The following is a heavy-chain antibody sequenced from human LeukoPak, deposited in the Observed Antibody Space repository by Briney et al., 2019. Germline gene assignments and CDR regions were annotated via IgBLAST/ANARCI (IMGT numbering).Heavy chain of an antibody. CDR2: IIPIFGTA. Sequence: ASVKVSCKASGGTFSSYAISWVRQAPGQGLEWMGGIIPIFGTANYAQKFQGRVTITADESTKTAYIELSSLRSEDTAVYYCARVSSSSWYDFWFDPGGQETLVTVSS. V-gene: IGHV1-69*13. J-gene: IGHJ5*02. CDR3: ARVSSSSWYDFWFDP. D-gene: IGHD6-13*01. CDR1: GGTFSSYA.